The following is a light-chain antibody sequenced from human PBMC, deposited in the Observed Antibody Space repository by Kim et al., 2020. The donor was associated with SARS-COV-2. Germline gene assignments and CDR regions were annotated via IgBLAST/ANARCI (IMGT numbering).Light chain of an antibody. CDR2: GAS. J-gene: IGKJ2*01. Sequence: EIVLTQSPATLSLSPGERATLSCRASQSVETYLAWYQQKPGQPPRLLIHGASNRAAGIPARFSGSGSGTDFTLTISSLESEDFAVYYCQQRASWRTFGQGTKLEIK. CDR1: QSVETY. CDR3: QQRASWRT. V-gene: IGKV3-11*01.